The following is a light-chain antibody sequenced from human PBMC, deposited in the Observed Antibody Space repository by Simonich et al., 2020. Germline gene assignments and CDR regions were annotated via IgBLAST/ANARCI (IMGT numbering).Light chain of an antibody. CDR3: MQSIQLQT. V-gene: IGKV2D-29*02. CDR1: QSLLHSDGKTY. CDR2: EVS. Sequence: DIVMTQTPLSLSVTPGQPASISCMSSQSLLHSDGKTYLYWYLQKPGQSPQLLIYEVSNRCSGVPDRFRGSGSGTDFTLKISRVEAEDVGVYYCMQSIQLQTFGQGTKVEIK. J-gene: IGKJ1*01.